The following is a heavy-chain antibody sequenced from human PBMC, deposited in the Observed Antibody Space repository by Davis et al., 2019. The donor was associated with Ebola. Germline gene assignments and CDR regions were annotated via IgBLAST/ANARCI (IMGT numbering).Heavy chain of an antibody. CDR2: IKQDGSEK. Sequence: GGSLRLSCAASGFTFSSYWMSWVRQAPGRGLEWVANIKQDGSEKYYVDSVKGRFTISRDNAKNSLYLQMNSLRAEDTAVYYCARDPVALYCTGGVCSYYYYYGMDVWGQGTTVTVSS. J-gene: IGHJ6*02. CDR1: GFTFSSYW. V-gene: IGHV3-7*01. D-gene: IGHD2-8*02. CDR3: ARDPVALYCTGGVCSYYYYYGMDV.